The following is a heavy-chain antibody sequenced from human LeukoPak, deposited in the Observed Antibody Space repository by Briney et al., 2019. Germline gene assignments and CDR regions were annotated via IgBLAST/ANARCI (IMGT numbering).Heavy chain of an antibody. CDR1: GFTFSSYG. CDR3: ARDQAPQYGSGSYYYYYYGMDV. D-gene: IGHD3-10*01. Sequence: GRSLRLSCAASGFTFSSYGMHWVREAPGKGLEWVAVIWYDRSNKYYADSVKGRFTISRDNSKNTLYLQMNSLRAEDTAVYYCARDQAPQYGSGSYYYYYYGMDVWGQGTTVTVSS. V-gene: IGHV3-33*01. J-gene: IGHJ6*02. CDR2: IWYDRSNK.